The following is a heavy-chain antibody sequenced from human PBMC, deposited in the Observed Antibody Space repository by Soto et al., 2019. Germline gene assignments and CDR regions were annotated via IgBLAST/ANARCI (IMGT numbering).Heavy chain of an antibody. CDR3: ARVRSPYQLLLGFDY. CDR1: GYTFTSYG. D-gene: IGHD2-2*01. V-gene: IGHV1-18*01. J-gene: IGHJ4*02. CDR2: ISAYNGNT. Sequence: QVQLVQSGAEVMKPGASVKVSCKASGYTFTSYGISWVRQAPGQGLEWMGWISAYNGNTNYAQKLQGRVTMTTDTSTSTAYMELRSLRSDDTAVYYCARVRSPYQLLLGFDYWGQGTLVTVSS.